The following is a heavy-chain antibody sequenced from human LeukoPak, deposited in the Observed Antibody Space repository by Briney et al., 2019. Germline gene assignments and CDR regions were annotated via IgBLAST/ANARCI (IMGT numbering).Heavy chain of an antibody. D-gene: IGHD2-15*01. J-gene: IGHJ4*02. Sequence: PGGSLRLSCVASGFTFNNYAMTWVRQAPGKGLEWISGISSGGGSPYYADSVKGRFTISRDNSKNTLFLQMNSLRAEDTAIYYCTKVTSTGSCYQSDYWGQGTLVTVSS. CDR2: ISSGGGSP. V-gene: IGHV3-23*01. CDR1: GFTFNNYA. CDR3: TKVTSTGSCYQSDY.